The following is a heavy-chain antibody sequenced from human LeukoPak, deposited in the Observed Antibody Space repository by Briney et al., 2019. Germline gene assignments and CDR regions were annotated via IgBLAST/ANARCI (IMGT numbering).Heavy chain of an antibody. CDR1: GGSVSSGSYY. V-gene: IGHV4-61*01. CDR3: ARHGTLGHFDS. J-gene: IGHJ4*02. Sequence: SETLSLTCTVSGGSVSSGSYYWSWIRQPPGKGLEWIGYIYYSGSTNYNPSLKNRVTMSVDTSKNQFSLKLSSVTAADTAVYYCARHGTLGHFDSWGQGTLVTVSS. CDR2: IYYSGST. D-gene: IGHD3-16*01.